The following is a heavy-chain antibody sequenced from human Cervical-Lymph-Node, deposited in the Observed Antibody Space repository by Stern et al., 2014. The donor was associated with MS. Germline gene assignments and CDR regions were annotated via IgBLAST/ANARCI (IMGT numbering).Heavy chain of an antibody. CDR1: GGTFNAYA. Sequence: VQLVESGAEVKKPWSSVKVSCKASGGTFNAYAINWLRQPPGQGLEWMGGIIPLIGTANYAQNFQGRVTITADESTRTSSMQLSSLRSDDTAVYYCARDGRHTNNFGLDVWGQGTTVTVSS. V-gene: IGHV1-69*12. CDR3: ARDGRHTNNFGLDV. CDR2: IIPLIGTA. J-gene: IGHJ6*02.